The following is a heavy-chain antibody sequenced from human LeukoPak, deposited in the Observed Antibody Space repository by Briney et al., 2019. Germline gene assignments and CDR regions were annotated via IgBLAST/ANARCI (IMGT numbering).Heavy chain of an antibody. Sequence: SETLSLTCTVSGGSISSYYWSWIRQPPGKGLEWIGYIYYSGSTNYNPSLKSRVTISVDTSKNQFSLKLNSVTAADTAMYYCARDPGDRTLYYYMDVWGKGTTVTVSS. V-gene: IGHV4-59*12. CDR1: GGSISSYY. CDR3: ARDPGDRTLYYYMDV. D-gene: IGHD3-16*01. CDR2: IYYSGST. J-gene: IGHJ6*03.